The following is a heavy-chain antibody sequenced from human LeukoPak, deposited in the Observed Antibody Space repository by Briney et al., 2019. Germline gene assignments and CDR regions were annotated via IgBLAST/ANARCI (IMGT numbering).Heavy chain of an antibody. J-gene: IGHJ6*02. CDR2: ISYDGSNK. CDR3: ARDTAGGTYLSVEGYYGMDV. V-gene: IGHV3-30-3*01. CDR1: GFTFSSYA. Sequence: TGRSLRLSCAASGFTFSSYAMHWVRQAPGKGLEWVAVISYDGSNKYYADSVKGRFTISRDKFKNTLYLQMNSLRAEDTAVYYCARDTAGGTYLSVEGYYGMDVWGQGTAVTVSS. D-gene: IGHD1-26*01.